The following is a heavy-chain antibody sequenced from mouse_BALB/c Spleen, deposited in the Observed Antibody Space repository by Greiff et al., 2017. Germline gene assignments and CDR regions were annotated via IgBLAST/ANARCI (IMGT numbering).Heavy chain of an antibody. CDR1: GYAFSSYW. D-gene: IGHD2-1*01. J-gene: IGHJ3*01. V-gene: IGHV1-80*01. CDR3: ARSEGNQAWFAY. CDR2: IYPGGGDT. Sequence: QVQLKQSGAELVRPGASVKISCKASGYAFSSYWMNWVKQRPGQGLEWIGQIYPGGGDTNYNGKFKGKATLTADKSSSTAYMQLSSLTSEDSAVYFCARSEGNQAWFAYWGQGTLVTVSA.